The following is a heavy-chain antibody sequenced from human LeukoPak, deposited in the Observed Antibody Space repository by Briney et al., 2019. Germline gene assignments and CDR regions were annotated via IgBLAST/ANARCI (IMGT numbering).Heavy chain of an antibody. CDR1: GYTFTGYY. D-gene: IGHD2-21*01. Sequence: ASVKVSCKASGYTFTGYYMHWVRQAPGQGLEWMGIINPSGGSTSYPQKFQGRVTMTRDTSTSTVYMELSSLRSEDTAAYYCACVVRGAFDIWGQGTLVTVSS. J-gene: IGHJ3*02. CDR2: INPSGGST. CDR3: ACVVRGAFDI. V-gene: IGHV1-46*03.